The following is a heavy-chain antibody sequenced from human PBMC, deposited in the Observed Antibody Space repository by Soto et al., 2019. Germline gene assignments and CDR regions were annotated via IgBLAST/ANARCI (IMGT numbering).Heavy chain of an antibody. Sequence: GGSLRLSCAASGFTFSNSAMSRVRQVPGRGLEWVSFINGGGDKTYYADSVKGRFTISRDNSKHTLYLQMNSLRVEDTSIYFCAKGAYGEILFDYWGQGTLVTVSS. CDR3: AKGAYGEILFDY. D-gene: IGHD4-17*01. J-gene: IGHJ4*02. CDR2: INGGGDKT. V-gene: IGHV3-23*01. CDR1: GFTFSNSA.